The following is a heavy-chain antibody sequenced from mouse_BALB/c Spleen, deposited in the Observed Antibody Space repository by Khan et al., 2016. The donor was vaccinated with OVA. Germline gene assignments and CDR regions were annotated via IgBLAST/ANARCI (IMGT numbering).Heavy chain of an antibody. D-gene: IGHD1-1*01. CDR3: ATYGWWD. V-gene: IGHV5-17*02. CDR1: GFTFSSFG. Sequence: EVQLLESGGGLVQPGGSRKLSCAASGFTFSSFGMHWVRQAPEKGLEWVAYISSGSNTIYYADTVKGRFTISRDNPKNTLFLQMTSLRSEDTAMYYCATYGWWDWGAGTTVTVSS. J-gene: IGHJ1*01. CDR2: ISSGSNTI.